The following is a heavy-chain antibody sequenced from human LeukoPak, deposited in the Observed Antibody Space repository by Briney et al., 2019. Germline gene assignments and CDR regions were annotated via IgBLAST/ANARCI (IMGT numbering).Heavy chain of an antibody. Sequence: PGGSLRLSCAASGFTFSSYGMNWVRQAPGRGLEWISHISHTGDIKYADSVKGRFTISRDNAKNSQYLQMTSLRAEDTAVYYCARSSGSYRPFDSWGQGTLVTVSS. CDR2: ISHTGDI. D-gene: IGHD3-22*01. CDR3: ARSSGSYRPFDS. J-gene: IGHJ4*02. CDR1: GFTFSSYG. V-gene: IGHV3-48*04.